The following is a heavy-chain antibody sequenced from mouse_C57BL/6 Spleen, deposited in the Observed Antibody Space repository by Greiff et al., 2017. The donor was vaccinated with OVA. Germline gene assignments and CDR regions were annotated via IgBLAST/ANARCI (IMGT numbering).Heavy chain of an antibody. V-gene: IGHV1-22*01. CDR2: INPNNGGT. J-gene: IGHJ3*01. Sequence: VQLQQSGPELVKPGASVKMSCKASGYTFTDYNMHWVKQSHGKSLEWIGYINPNNGGTSYNQKFKGKATLTVNKSSSTAYMELRSLTSEDSAVYYCARLRMITTVGPFAYWGQGTLVTVSA. D-gene: IGHD1-1*01. CDR1: GYTFTDYN. CDR3: ARLRMITTVGPFAY.